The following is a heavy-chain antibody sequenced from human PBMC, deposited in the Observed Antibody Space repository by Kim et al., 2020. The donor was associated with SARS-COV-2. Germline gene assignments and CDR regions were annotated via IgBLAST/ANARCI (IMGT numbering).Heavy chain of an antibody. Sequence: LSLTCAASGFTFSSYGMHWVRQAPGKGLEWVAVIWYDGSNKYYADSVKGRFTISRDNSKNTLYLQMNSLRAEDTAVYYCARDPIIVGATTDAFDIWG. V-gene: IGHV3-33*01. CDR1: GFTFSSYG. J-gene: IGHJ3*02. CDR3: ARDPIIVGATTDAFDI. CDR2: IWYDGSNK. D-gene: IGHD1-26*01.